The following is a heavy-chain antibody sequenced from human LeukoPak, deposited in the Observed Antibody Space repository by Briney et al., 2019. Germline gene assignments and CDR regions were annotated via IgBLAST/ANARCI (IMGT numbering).Heavy chain of an antibody. CDR3: AKSNGYGLVDI. Sequence: SETLSLTCTVSGGSISTSSYYWGWVRQPPGKGLEWIGNNSPSLKSRVTISLDTSRNQFSLKLNSVTAADTAVYYCAKSNGYGLVDIWGQGTMVTVSS. V-gene: IGHV4-39*07. D-gene: IGHD3-10*01. J-gene: IGHJ3*02. CDR1: GGSISTSSYY.